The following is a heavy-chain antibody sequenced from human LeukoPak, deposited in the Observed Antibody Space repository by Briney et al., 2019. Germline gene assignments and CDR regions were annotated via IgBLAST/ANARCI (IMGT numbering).Heavy chain of an antibody. CDR3: ARGLYGSGLWGAFDI. CDR1: GGSISSGGYY. Sequence: SETLSLTCTVSGGSISSGGYYWSWIRQHPGKGLEWIGYIYYSGSTYYNPSLKSRVTISVDTSKNQFSLKLSSVTAADTAVYYCARGLYGSGLWGAFDIWGQGTMVTVSS. CDR2: IYYSGST. D-gene: IGHD3-10*01. J-gene: IGHJ3*02. V-gene: IGHV4-31*03.